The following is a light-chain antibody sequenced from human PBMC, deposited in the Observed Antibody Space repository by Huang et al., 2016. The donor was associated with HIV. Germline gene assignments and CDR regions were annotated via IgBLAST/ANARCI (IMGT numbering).Light chain of an antibody. Sequence: EIVLTQSPATLSLSPGERATLSCGASQSVGSSYLAWYQQKPGLAPRLLIDDASSRATGIPDRFSGSGSGTDFTLTISRLEPEDFAVYYCQQYGSSPITFGQGTRLEIK. J-gene: IGKJ5*01. CDR1: QSVGSSY. CDR3: QQYGSSPIT. CDR2: DAS. V-gene: IGKV3D-20*01.